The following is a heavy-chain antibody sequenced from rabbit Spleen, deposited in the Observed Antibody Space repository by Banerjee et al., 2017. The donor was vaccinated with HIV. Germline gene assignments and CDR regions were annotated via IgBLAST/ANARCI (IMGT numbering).Heavy chain of an antibody. CDR2: IAGSSSDFT. CDR3: ARDLVAVIGWNFSL. J-gene: IGHJ3*01. Sequence: QSLEESGGGLVQPEGSLALTCKASGFSFSSSDYICWVRQAPGKGLEWISCIAGSSSDFTYSATWAKGRFTISKTSSTKVTLQMTSLTAADTATYFCARDLVAVIGWNFSLWGQGTLVTVS. D-gene: IGHD1-1*01. CDR1: GFSFSSSDY. V-gene: IGHV1S40*01.